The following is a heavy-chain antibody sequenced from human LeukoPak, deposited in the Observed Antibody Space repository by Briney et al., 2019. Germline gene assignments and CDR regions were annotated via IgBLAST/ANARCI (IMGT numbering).Heavy chain of an antibody. CDR3: AKEHYYGSGSYQDYFDY. Sequence: GGSLRLSCAASGFTFSSYAMHWVRQAPGKGLEWVAVLSYDGSNKNYADSVKGRFTISRDNSKNTLYLQMNSLRAEDTAVYYCAKEHYYGSGSYQDYFDYWGQGTLVTVSS. V-gene: IGHV3-30-3*01. D-gene: IGHD3-10*01. J-gene: IGHJ4*02. CDR1: GFTFSSYA. CDR2: LSYDGSNK.